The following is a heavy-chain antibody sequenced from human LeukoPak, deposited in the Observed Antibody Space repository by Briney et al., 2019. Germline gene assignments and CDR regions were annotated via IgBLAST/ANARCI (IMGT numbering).Heavy chain of an antibody. CDR2: ISGSGGST. CDR1: GFTFSSYG. CDR3: AKGGATDRSLDY. Sequence: GGFLRLSCAASGFTFSSYGMSWVRQAPGKGLEWVSAISGSGGSTYYADSVKGRFTISRDNSKNTLYLQMNSLRAEDTAVYYCAKGGATDRSLDYWGQGTLVTVSS. J-gene: IGHJ4*02. D-gene: IGHD1-26*01. V-gene: IGHV3-23*01.